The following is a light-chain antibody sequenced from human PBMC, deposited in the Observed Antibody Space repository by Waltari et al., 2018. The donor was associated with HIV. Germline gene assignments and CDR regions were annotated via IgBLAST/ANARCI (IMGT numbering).Light chain of an antibody. CDR3: QQYHNWPIT. J-gene: IGKJ4*01. CDR1: QSIRTN. CDR2: GAS. V-gene: IGKV3D-15*01. Sequence: ILMTQSPVTLSVSPGERATLSCWASQSIRTNLAWYEQTPGQTPRHLLYGASTRATGTPARFSGSGSGTEFTLTISSLQSEDLAFYYCQQYHNWPITFGGGTKVEIK.